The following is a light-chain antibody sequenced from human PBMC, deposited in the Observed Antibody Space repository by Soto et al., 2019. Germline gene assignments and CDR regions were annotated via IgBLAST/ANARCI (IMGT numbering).Light chain of an antibody. Sequence: ESGLRQSPGTVSLSPGERATLSCRASQSVSSSYLAWYQQKPGQAPRLLIYGASSRATGIPDRFSGSGSGTDFSLTISRLEPEDFAVYYCQQYDSSRWTFGQGTKVEIK. CDR2: GAS. CDR1: QSVSSSY. CDR3: QQYDSSRWT. V-gene: IGKV3-20*01. J-gene: IGKJ1*01.